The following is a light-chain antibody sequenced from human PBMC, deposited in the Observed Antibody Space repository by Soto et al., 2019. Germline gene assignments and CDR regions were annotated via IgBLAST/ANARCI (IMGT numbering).Light chain of an antibody. V-gene: IGKV3-11*01. CDR1: RSVSSY. Sequence: EIVLTQSPATLSLSPGERATLYCRASRSVSSYLAWYQQKPGQAPRLLIYDASNRATGIPARFSGSGSGTDFTLTISSLEPEDFAVYYCQQRSNWPITFGQGTRLEIK. CDR3: QQRSNWPIT. J-gene: IGKJ5*01. CDR2: DAS.